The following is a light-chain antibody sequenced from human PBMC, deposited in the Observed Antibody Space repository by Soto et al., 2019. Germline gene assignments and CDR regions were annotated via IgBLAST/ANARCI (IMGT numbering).Light chain of an antibody. CDR2: EVT. CDR1: SSDVGGYNY. CDR3: SSYAGSDMGV. Sequence: QSVLTQPPSASDSPGQSVAISCTGTSSDVGGYNYVSWYQHHPGKAPKLIIYEVTKRPSGVPDRFSGSKSANTASLTVSGLQPDDEADYYCSSYAGSDMGVFGGGTKVTVL. J-gene: IGLJ2*01. V-gene: IGLV2-8*01.